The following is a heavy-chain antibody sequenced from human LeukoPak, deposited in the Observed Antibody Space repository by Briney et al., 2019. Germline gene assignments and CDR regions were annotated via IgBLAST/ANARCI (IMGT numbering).Heavy chain of an antibody. Sequence: GGSLRLSCAASGFTFSSYGMHWVRQAPGKGLEWVAVIWYDGSNKYYADSVKGRFTISRDNSKNTLYLQMNSLRAEDTAVYYCAKGDIVVVPAAMDVWGQGTTVTVSS. D-gene: IGHD2-2*01. J-gene: IGHJ6*02. CDR3: AKGDIVVVPAAMDV. V-gene: IGHV3-33*06. CDR2: IWYDGSNK. CDR1: GFTFSSYG.